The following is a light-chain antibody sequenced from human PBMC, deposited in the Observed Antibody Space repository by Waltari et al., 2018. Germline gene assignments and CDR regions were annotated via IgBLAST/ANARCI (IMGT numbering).Light chain of an antibody. CDR2: EDT. CDR1: ELPRQY. J-gene: IGLJ1*01. Sequence: SYELTQPPSVSVSLGQTARITCSGHELPRQYAYWFQQKSGQAPRLVIYEDTKRPSGIPERFSGSSSGTVATLTITGAQVDDEADYYCYSSDSTGLRVFGGGTTVVVL. CDR3: YSSDSTGLRV. V-gene: IGLV3-10*01.